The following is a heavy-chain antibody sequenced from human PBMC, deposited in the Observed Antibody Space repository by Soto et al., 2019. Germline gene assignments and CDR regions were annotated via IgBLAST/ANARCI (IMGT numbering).Heavy chain of an antibody. Sequence: QVQLVQSGAEVKEPGASVKVSCKASGYTSTNLDINWVRQATGQGLEWMGWMNPNSHTGCAQKFQGRLTMTRDTSTRTVYMELSSLRSDDMAVYYCARYEVAAAFSSWGQGTPVSVSS. CDR2: MNPNSHT. CDR1: GYTSTNLD. CDR3: ARYEVAAAFSS. V-gene: IGHV1-8*01. J-gene: IGHJ5*02. D-gene: IGHD6-25*01.